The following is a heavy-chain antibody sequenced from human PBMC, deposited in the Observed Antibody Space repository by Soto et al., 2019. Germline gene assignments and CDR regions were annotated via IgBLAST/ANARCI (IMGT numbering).Heavy chain of an antibody. J-gene: IGHJ5*02. CDR3: AVTGNSTYYRIWFDP. Sequence: SETLSLTCTVSGGSISSSTFYWGWVRQPPGKGLEWIGSIYYSGSTYYNPSLKSRVTISVDTSKNQFSLKLSSVTAADTAVYFCAVTGNSTYYRIWFDPWGQGTLVTVSS. CDR2: IYYSGST. CDR1: GGSISSSTFY. V-gene: IGHV4-39*01. D-gene: IGHD3-22*01.